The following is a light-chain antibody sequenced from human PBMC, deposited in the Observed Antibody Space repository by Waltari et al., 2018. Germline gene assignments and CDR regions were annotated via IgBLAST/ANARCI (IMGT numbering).Light chain of an antibody. CDR3: AAWDDSLNGHVV. V-gene: IGLV1-44*01. CDR1: SSNIGRDA. Sequence: QSVLTQPPSASGTPGQRVTISCSGLSSNIGRDAVNWYQHLPGTAPKLLIYTNTQRPSGVPDRFSGSKSGSSASLAINGLQSEDEGDYYCAAWDDSLNGHVVFGGGTKLTVL. CDR2: TNT. J-gene: IGLJ2*01.